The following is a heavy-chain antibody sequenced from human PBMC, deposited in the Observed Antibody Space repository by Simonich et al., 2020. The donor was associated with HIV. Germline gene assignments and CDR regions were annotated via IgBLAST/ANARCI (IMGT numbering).Heavy chain of an antibody. D-gene: IGHD3-22*01. Sequence: QVQLVQSGSELKKPGASVKISCKTSGYTFTSYPMNWVRQAPGQGLEWMGWINTDSGNPTYALGFTGRFVFSLDTSVSTAYLQNSSLKAEDTAVYYCVRGGSLIIVGNWFDPWGQGTLVTVSS. CDR1: GYTFTSYP. CDR2: INTDSGNP. CDR3: VRGGSLIIVGNWFDP. J-gene: IGHJ5*02. V-gene: IGHV7-4-1*02.